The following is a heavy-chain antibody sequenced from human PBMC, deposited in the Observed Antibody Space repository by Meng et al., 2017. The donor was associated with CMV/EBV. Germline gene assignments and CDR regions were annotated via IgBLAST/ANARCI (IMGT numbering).Heavy chain of an antibody. CDR3: ARPPGYSYHAYYFDY. D-gene: IGHD5-18*01. J-gene: IGHJ4*02. Sequence: LTCAASGFTFSDYYMSWIRQAPGKGLEWVSYISSSGSTIYYADSVKGRFTISRDNAKNSLYLQMNSLRAEDTAVYYCARPPGYSYHAYYFDYWGQGTLVTVSS. CDR1: GFTFSDYY. CDR2: ISSSGSTI. V-gene: IGHV3-11*01.